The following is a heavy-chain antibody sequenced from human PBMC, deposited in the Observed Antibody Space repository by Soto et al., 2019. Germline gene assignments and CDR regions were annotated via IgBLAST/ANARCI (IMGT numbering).Heavy chain of an antibody. Sequence: QVQLVQSGAEVKRPGASVKLSCKASGYTFTSSYIHWVRQAPGQGLEWMAIINPNGGSTNYAQKFQGRVTMTRDTSTTTVYMELSSLTSEDTAMYYCARSLMEGDYWGQGTLVTVSS. CDR3: ARSLMEGDY. CDR2: INPNGGST. V-gene: IGHV1-46*03. D-gene: IGHD1-1*01. CDR1: GYTFTSSY. J-gene: IGHJ4*02.